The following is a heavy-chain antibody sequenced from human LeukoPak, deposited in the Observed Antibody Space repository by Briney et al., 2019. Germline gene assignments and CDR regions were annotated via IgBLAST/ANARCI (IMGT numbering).Heavy chain of an antibody. Sequence: SVKVSCKTSGGTFNNSAISWVRQAPGQGLEWLGRIMPLFGTAGYAQKFQGRVTITKDESTRTVYLELTSLTSDDTAVYCCARDGHGDYRSGWFDPWGQGTLVSVSS. J-gene: IGHJ5*02. CDR1: GGTFNNSA. V-gene: IGHV1-69*05. CDR2: IMPLFGTA. CDR3: ARDGHGDYRSGWFDP. D-gene: IGHD4-17*01.